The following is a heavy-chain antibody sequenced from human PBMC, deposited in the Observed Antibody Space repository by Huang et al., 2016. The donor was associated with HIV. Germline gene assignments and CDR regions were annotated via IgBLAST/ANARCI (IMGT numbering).Heavy chain of an antibody. Sequence: VESGGDAVQSGRSLRLSCRGSGFIFNDFAINWFRQCPRTGLEWLGFVRSIAFGGASKSAPSVKDRFSVSRDEAKNVAFLQMENLQVDDTAVYYCSPTGDDYFYYYMDVWGKGTTVIVS. CDR2: VRSIAFGGAS. V-gene: IGHV3-49*03. CDR3: SPTGDDYFYYYMDV. J-gene: IGHJ6*03. D-gene: IGHD4-17*01. CDR1: GFIFNDFA.